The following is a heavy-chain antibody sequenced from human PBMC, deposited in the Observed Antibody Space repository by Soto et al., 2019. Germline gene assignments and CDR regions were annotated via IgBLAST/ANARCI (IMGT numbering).Heavy chain of an antibody. CDR3: EGGGIRTTAVKYYGMDG. V-gene: IGHV3-74*01. D-gene: IGHD1-7*01. CDR2: MKTDASSA. Sequence: HPGWSLRLSCAASGFTFSVYWMHWVRQAPGKGLVWVSRMKTDASSATYADSVKGRFTISRDNTKNTLYLQMDSLRPEDTAVYFCEGGGIRTTAVKYYGMDGWREGT. J-gene: IGHJ6*02. CDR1: GFTFSVYW.